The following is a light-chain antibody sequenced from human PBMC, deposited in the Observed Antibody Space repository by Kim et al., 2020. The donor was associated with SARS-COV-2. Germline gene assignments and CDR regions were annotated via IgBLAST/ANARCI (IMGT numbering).Light chain of an antibody. CDR3: QQRRSWPLT. CDR2: DAS. Sequence: LSPGERATLSCRASQSVSSYLAWYQQKPGQAPRLLILDASNRATGIPARFSGSGSETDFTLTISSLEPEDFAVYYCQQRRSWPLTFGGGTKVDIK. V-gene: IGKV3-11*01. J-gene: IGKJ4*01. CDR1: QSVSSY.